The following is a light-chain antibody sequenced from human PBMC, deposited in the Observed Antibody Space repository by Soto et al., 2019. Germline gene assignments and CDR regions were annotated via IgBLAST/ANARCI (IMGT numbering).Light chain of an antibody. V-gene: IGKV1-27*01. CDR3: QKYNSAPWT. CDR2: AAS. Sequence: DIQMTQSPSSLSASVGDRVTITCRASQAITNYLAWFQQKPGKVPKLLIYAASTLQSGVPSRFSGSGSGTEFTLTISSLQPEDVATDYCQKYNSAPWTFGQGTKVEI. CDR1: QAITNY. J-gene: IGKJ1*01.